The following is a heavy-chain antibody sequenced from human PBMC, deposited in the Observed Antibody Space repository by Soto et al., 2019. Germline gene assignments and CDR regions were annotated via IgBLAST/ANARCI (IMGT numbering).Heavy chain of an antibody. CDR2: TFYSGST. V-gene: IGHV4-39*01. J-gene: IGHJ1*01. Sequence: QLQLQESGPGLVKPSETLSLTCTVSGGSIRSSSYHWGWIRQPPGKGLECIGNTFYSGSTYYNPSLKSRVTISVDTSKNQFSLNLSSVTAADTAVYYCATAMGGEDGGYFHHWGQGTLVTVSS. D-gene: IGHD2-15*01. CDR1: GGSIRSSSYH. CDR3: ATAMGGEDGGYFHH.